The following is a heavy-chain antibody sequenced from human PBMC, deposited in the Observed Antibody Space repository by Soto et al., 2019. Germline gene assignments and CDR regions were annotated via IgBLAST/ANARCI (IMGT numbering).Heavy chain of an antibody. Sequence: GSLRLSCAASGFTFSSYAMSWVRQAPGKGLEWVSAISGSGGSTYYADSVKGRFTISRDNSKNTLYLQMNSLRAEDTAVYYCAKALGGSYYFDYWGQGTLVTVSS. CDR1: GFTFSSYA. CDR3: AKALGGSYYFDY. D-gene: IGHD1-26*01. CDR2: ISGSGGST. J-gene: IGHJ4*02. V-gene: IGHV3-23*01.